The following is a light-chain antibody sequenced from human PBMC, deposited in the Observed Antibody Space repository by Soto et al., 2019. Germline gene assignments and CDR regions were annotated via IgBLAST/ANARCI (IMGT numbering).Light chain of an antibody. J-gene: IGKJ1*01. CDR2: GAS. V-gene: IGKV3-15*01. CDR1: QNIENH. CDR3: QQYSNWPRT. Sequence: EIVMTQSPATPSVSPGERATLSCRASQNIENHLAWSQQTPGQAPRLLIHGASTRATGIPTRFSGSGSGTEFTLTISSLQSEDFAVYYCQQYSNWPRTFGQGTKVDIK.